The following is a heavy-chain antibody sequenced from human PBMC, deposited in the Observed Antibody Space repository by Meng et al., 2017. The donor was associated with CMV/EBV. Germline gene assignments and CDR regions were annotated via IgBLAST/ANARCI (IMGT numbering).Heavy chain of an antibody. CDR3: ARDFVRGRSMDV. D-gene: IGHD2-8*01. V-gene: IGHV1-69*04. CDR2: IIPILGIA. J-gene: IGHJ6*02. Sequence: SVKVSCKASGGTFSSYAISWVRQAPGQGLEWMGRIIPILGIANYAQKFQGRVTITADKSTSTAYMELSSLRSEDTAVYYCARDFVRGRSMDVWGQGTTVTVSS. CDR1: GGTFSSYA.